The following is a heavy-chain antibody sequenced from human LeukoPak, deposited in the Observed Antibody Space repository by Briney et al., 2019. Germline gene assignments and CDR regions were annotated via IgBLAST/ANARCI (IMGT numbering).Heavy chain of an antibody. Sequence: SETLSLTCTVSGGSISSYYWSWIRQPPGKGLEWIGYIYYSGSTNYNPSLKSRVTISVDTSKNQFSLKLGSVTAADTAMYFCARHHGYSSGNDAFGIWGQGTMVTVSS. CDR3: ARHHGYSSGNDAFGI. J-gene: IGHJ3*02. CDR2: IYYSGST. CDR1: GGSISSYY. V-gene: IGHV4-59*08. D-gene: IGHD6-19*01.